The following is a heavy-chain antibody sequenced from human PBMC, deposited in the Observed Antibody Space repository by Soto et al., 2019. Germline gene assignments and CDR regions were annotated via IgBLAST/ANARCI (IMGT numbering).Heavy chain of an antibody. J-gene: IGHJ6*02. V-gene: IGHV1-46*03. CDR2: INPSSGST. D-gene: IGHD5-18*01. CDR1: GYTFTDYY. CDR3: TRGIQYYQYAMEV. Sequence: QVQVVQSGAEVKKPGASVKISCKASGYTFTDYYIHWVRQAPGQGLEWMGRINPSSGSTAKAQKFQGRNTRTGDTSTSPAYMELSSLRSEDKALYYCTRGIQYYQYAMEVWGQGTAVTVSS.